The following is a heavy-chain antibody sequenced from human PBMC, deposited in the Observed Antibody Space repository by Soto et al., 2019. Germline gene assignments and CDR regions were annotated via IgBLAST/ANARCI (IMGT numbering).Heavy chain of an antibody. Sequence: GGSLRLSCAASGFTFSSYSMNWVRQAPGKGLEWVSSISSSSSYIYYADSVKGRFTISRDNAKNSLYLQMNSLRAEDTAVYYCARDVFSSSGGRYNWFDPWGQGTLVTVSS. D-gene: IGHD6-13*01. J-gene: IGHJ5*02. CDR1: GFTFSSYS. V-gene: IGHV3-21*01. CDR2: ISSSSSYI. CDR3: ARDVFSSSGGRYNWFDP.